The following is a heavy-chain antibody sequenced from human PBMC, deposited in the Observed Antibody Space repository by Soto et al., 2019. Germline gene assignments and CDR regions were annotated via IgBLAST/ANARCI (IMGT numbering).Heavy chain of an antibody. J-gene: IGHJ5*02. CDR3: ARLNVVVVPAAMIWFAP. D-gene: IGHD2-2*01. CDR2: IYPGDSDT. Sequence: PGESLKISCKGSGYSFTSYWIGWVRQMPGKGLEWMGIIYPGDSDTRYSPSFQGQVTISADKSISTAYLQWSSLTASDTAIYYCARLNVVVVPAAMIWFAPWRQGTLVPVSP. CDR1: GYSFTSYW. V-gene: IGHV5-51*01.